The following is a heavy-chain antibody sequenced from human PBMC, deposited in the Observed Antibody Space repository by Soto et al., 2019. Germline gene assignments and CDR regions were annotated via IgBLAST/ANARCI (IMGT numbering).Heavy chain of an antibody. CDR1: GYSFTTYW. CDR3: ARRGYCSPGSCCSASFDI. CDR2: IYPGDSDA. V-gene: IGHV5-51*01. D-gene: IGHD2-15*01. Sequence: GESLKISCKGSGYSFTTYWIGWVRQMPGKGLEWMGIIYPGDSDARYSPSFQGQVTISADKSISTAYLQWSSLKASDTAMYYCARRGYCSPGSCCSASFDIWGQGTMVTVSS. J-gene: IGHJ3*02.